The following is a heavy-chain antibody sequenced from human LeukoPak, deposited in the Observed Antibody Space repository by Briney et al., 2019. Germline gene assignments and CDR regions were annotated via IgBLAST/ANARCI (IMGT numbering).Heavy chain of an antibody. Sequence: SETLSLTCAVYGGSFSGYYWSWIRQPPGKGLEWIGEINHSGSTNYNPSLKSRVTISVDTSKNQFSLKLSSVTAADTAVYYCARAGLYGYVLPSYYFDYWGQGTLVTVSS. CDR3: ARAGLYGYVLPSYYFDY. CDR1: GGSFSGYY. D-gene: IGHD5-18*01. V-gene: IGHV4-34*01. CDR2: INHSGST. J-gene: IGHJ4*02.